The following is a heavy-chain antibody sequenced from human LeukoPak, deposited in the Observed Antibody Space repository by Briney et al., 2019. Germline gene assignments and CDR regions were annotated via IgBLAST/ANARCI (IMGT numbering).Heavy chain of an antibody. CDR2: IQYDGSNK. D-gene: IGHD3-10*01. V-gene: IGHV3-30*02. J-gene: IGHJ4*02. CDR3: AKDGNFGSGSYYRGDF. CDR1: GFTFSDYD. Sequence: GGSLRLSCAASGFTFSDYDIHWVRQAPGKGLEWVAFIQYDGSNKYYADSVKGRFTISRDNSKNTLYLQMNSLRAEDTAVYYCAKDGNFGSGSYYRGDFWGQGTLVTVSS.